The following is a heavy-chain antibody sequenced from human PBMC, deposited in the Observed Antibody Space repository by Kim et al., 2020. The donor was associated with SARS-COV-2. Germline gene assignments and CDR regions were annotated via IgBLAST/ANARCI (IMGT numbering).Heavy chain of an antibody. CDR2: IKQSGSEK. Sequence: GGSLRLSCAASGFTFSSYWMSWVRQAPGKGLEWVANIKQSGSEKYYVDSVKGRFTISRDNAKNSLYLQMNSLRAEDTAVYYCARDSATDGCGGYYNWWFYYGMDVWGQGTTVTVSS. V-gene: IGHV3-7*03. D-gene: IGHD3-10*01. J-gene: IGHJ6*02. CDR3: ARDSATDGCGGYYNWWFYYGMDV. CDR1: GFTFSSYW.